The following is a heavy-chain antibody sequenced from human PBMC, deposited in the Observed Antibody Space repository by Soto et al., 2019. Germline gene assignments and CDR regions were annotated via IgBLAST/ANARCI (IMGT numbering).Heavy chain of an antibody. CDR2: IWYDGSNK. CDR1: GFTFSSYG. CDR3: ARDGYSSSWSHFDY. D-gene: IGHD6-13*01. V-gene: IGHV3-33*01. Sequence: QVQLVESGGGVVQPGRSLRLSCAASGFTFSSYGMHWVRQAPGKGLEWVAVIWYDGSNKYYADSVKGRFTISRDNSQSTLYLQMNSLRAEDTAVYYCARDGYSSSWSHFDYWGQGTLVTVSS. J-gene: IGHJ4*02.